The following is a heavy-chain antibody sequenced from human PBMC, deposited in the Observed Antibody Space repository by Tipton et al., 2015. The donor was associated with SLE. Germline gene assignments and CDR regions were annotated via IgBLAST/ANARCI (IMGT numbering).Heavy chain of an antibody. CDR2: IYYSGST. CDR3: ASAHPSYWYFDL. V-gene: IGHV4-59*07. J-gene: IGHJ2*01. Sequence: TLSLTCTVSGGSISSYYWSWIRQPPGKGLEWIGYIYYSGSTNYNPSLKSRVTISVDTSKNQFPLKLSSVTAADTAVYYCASAHPSYWYFDLWGRGTLVTVSS. CDR1: GGSISSYY.